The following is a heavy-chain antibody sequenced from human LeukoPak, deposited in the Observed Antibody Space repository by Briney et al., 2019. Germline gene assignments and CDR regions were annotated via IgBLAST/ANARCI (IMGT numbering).Heavy chain of an antibody. D-gene: IGHD6-13*01. J-gene: IGHJ4*02. V-gene: IGHV3-30-3*01. CDR1: GFTFSSYA. CDR3: ARDWGSSWDPSAFFDY. Sequence: PGGSLRLSCAASGFTFSSYAMHWVRQAPGKGLEWVAVISYDGSNKYYADSVKGRFTISRDNSKNTLYLQMNSLRAEDTAVYYCARDWGSSWDPSAFFDYWGQGTLVTVSS. CDR2: ISYDGSNK.